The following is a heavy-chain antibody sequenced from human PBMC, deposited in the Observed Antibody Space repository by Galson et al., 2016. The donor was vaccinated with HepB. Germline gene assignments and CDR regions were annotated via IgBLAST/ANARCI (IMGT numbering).Heavy chain of an antibody. CDR1: GGSISSGDYY. CDR3: ARELLLGYWFDP. J-gene: IGHJ5*02. CDR2: IYYSGST. Sequence: TLSLTCTVSGGSISSGDYYWTWIRQPPGKGLEWIGYIYYSGSTEYNESLKSRISMSVDTPKNQFSLKLTSVTAADTAVYYCARELLLGYWFDPWGPGTLVTVSS. V-gene: IGHV4-30-4*08. D-gene: IGHD2-15*01.